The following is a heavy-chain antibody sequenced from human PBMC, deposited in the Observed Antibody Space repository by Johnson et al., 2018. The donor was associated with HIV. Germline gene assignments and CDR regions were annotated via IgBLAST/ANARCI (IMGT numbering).Heavy chain of an antibody. CDR3: AKDMVPWFGGVPGAFDAFDV. D-gene: IGHD3-10*01. CDR2: ISGSGGST. J-gene: IGHJ3*01. V-gene: IGHV3-23*04. Sequence: VQLVESGGGLVQPGGSLRLSCAASGFTVSSNYMSWVRQAPGKGLEWVSVISGSGGSTYYADSVKGRFTISRDNAKNSLYLQMNSLRAEDTALYFCAKDMVPWFGGVPGAFDAFDVWGQGTMVTVSS. CDR1: GFTVSSNY.